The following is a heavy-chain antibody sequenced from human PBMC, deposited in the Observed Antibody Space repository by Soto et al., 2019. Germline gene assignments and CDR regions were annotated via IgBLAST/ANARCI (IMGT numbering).Heavy chain of an antibody. Sequence: QVQMVESGGGVVQPGRSLRLSCAASGFTFKNYGMHWVRQAPGKGLEWVALIWYDGSQKYYADFVEGRFTISRDNSENTLDLQMSSLRAEDTAVYYCARYNGNYGAFDIWGQGTVVTVSS. CDR2: IWYDGSQK. J-gene: IGHJ3*02. V-gene: IGHV3-33*01. CDR3: ARYNGNYGAFDI. D-gene: IGHD4-17*01. CDR1: GFTFKNYG.